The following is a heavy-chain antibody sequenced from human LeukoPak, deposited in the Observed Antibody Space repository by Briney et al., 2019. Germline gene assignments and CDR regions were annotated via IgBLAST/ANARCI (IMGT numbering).Heavy chain of an antibody. D-gene: IGHD2-2*01. CDR2: INPNSGGT. V-gene: IGHV1-2*02. Sequence: GASVKASCKASGYTFTGYYMHWVRQAPGQGLEWMGWINPNSGGTNYAQKFQGRVTMTRDTSISTAYMELSRLRSDDTAVYYCARGSPKYCSSTSCYDVVDYWGQGTLVTVSS. CDR3: ARGSPKYCSSTSCYDVVDY. CDR1: GYTFTGYY. J-gene: IGHJ4*02.